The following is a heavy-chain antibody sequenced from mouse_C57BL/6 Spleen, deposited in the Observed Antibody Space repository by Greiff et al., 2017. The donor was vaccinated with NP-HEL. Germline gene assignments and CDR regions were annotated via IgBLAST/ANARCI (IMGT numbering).Heavy chain of an antibody. D-gene: IGHD1-1*01. Sequence: VQLQQPGAELVRPGSSVKLSCKASGYTFTSYWMHWVKQRPIQGLEWIGNIDPSDSETHYNQKFKDKATLTVDKSSSTAYMQLSSLTSEDSAVYYCAREHYYGSRSWFAYWGQGTLVTVSA. V-gene: IGHV1-52*01. J-gene: IGHJ3*01. CDR3: AREHYYGSRSWFAY. CDR2: IDPSDSET. CDR1: GYTFTSYW.